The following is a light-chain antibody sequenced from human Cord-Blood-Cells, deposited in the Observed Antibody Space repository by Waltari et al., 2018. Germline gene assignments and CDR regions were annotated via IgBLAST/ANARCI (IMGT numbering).Light chain of an antibody. V-gene: IGLV1-47*01. CDR3: AAWDDNLGDPV. J-gene: IGLJ2*01. CDR2: RNK. CDR1: SSNIGSNH. Sequence: QSVLTQPPSASGTPGQRVTISCSGSSSNIGSNHVYWDQHLPGTSPNLLIYRNKQQPAGVPGLFTGAESGTSTSMATSGLGTEDETDYYCAAWDDNLGDPVFGDGTKQTV.